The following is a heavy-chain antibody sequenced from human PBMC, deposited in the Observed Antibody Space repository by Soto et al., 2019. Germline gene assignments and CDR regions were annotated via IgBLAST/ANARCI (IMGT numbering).Heavy chain of an antibody. CDR2: IYYSGST. J-gene: IGHJ6*02. Sequence: PSETLSLTCTVSGGSISSYYWSWIRQPPGKGLEWIWYIYYSGSTNYNPSLKSRVTISVDTSKNQFSLKLSSVTAADTAVYYCAREIDDSSGIDTYGMDVWGQGTTVTVSS. CDR1: GGSISSYY. D-gene: IGHD3-22*01. V-gene: IGHV4-59*01. CDR3: AREIDDSSGIDTYGMDV.